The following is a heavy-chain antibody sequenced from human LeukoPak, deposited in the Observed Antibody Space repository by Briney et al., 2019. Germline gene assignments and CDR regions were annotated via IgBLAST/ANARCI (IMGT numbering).Heavy chain of an antibody. Sequence: SVKVSCKASGGTFSSYAISWVRQAPGQGLEWMGGIIPIFGTANYAQKFQGRVTMTRDMSTSTVYMELSSLRSEDTAVYYCARVNYSSGWYEDDYWGQGTLVTVSS. J-gene: IGHJ4*02. CDR2: IIPIFGTA. CDR1: GGTFSSYA. V-gene: IGHV1-69*05. CDR3: ARVNYSSGWYEDDY. D-gene: IGHD6-19*01.